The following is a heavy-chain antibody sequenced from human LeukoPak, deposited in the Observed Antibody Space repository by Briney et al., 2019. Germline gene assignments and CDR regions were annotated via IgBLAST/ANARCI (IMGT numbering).Heavy chain of an antibody. CDR1: GGSISSYY. J-gene: IGHJ4*02. CDR3: ASGGLPYYFDY. CDR2: IYTSGST. Sequence: SETLYLTCTVSGGSISSYYWSWIRQPPGKGLEWIRYIYTSGSTNYNPSRKSRVTISVDTSKNQFSLKLSSVTAADTAVYYCASGGLPYYFDYWGQGTLVTVSA. D-gene: IGHD2-15*01. V-gene: IGHV4-4*09.